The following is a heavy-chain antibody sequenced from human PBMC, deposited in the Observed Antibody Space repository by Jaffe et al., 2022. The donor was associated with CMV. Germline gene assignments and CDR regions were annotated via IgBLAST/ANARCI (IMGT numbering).Heavy chain of an antibody. J-gene: IGHJ5*02. V-gene: IGHV1-8*01. CDR2: MNPNSGNT. CDR3: ARGRWSSSWSRGWFDP. D-gene: IGHD6-13*01. Sequence: QVQLVQSGAEVKKPGASVKVSCKASGYTFTSYDINWVRQATGQGLEWMGWMNPNSGNTGYAQKFQGRVTMTRNTSISTAYMELSSLRSEDTAVYYCARGRWSSSWSRGWFDPWGQGTLVTVSS. CDR1: GYTFTSYD.